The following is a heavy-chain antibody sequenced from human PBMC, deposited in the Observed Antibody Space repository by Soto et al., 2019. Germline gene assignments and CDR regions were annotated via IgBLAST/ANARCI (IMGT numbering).Heavy chain of an antibody. J-gene: IGHJ3*02. V-gene: IGHV3-7*03. CDR3: AKVVPYSSGWVDAFDI. D-gene: IGHD6-19*01. CDR1: GVTVSSYW. Sequence: GGSLRLSCAASGVTVSSYWMSWVRQAPGKGLEWVANIKQDGSEKYYVDSVKGRFTISRDNAKNSLYLQMNSLRAEDTTVYYCAKVVPYSSGWVDAFDIWGQGTMVTVSS. CDR2: IKQDGSEK.